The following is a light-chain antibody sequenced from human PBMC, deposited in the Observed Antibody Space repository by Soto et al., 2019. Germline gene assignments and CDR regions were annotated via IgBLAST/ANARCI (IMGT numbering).Light chain of an antibody. Sequence: DIPMTQSPSTLSASVGDRVTITCRASQSISNWLAWYQQKPGKAPNLLIYDASSLESGVPSRFSGSGSGTEFTLTISSLQPDDFATYYCQQYHSYSWTFGQGTKVEFK. CDR3: QQYHSYSWT. J-gene: IGKJ1*01. CDR2: DAS. V-gene: IGKV1-5*01. CDR1: QSISNW.